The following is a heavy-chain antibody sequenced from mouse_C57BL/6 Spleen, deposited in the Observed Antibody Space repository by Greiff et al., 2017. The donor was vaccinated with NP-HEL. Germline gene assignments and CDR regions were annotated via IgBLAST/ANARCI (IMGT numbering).Heavy chain of an antibody. CDR2: ISSGSSTI. CDR3: ARIYDGYPMDY. Sequence: EVKLMESGGGLVKPGGSLKLSCAASGFTFSDYGMHWVRQAPEKGLEWVAYISSGSSTIYYADTVKGRFTISRDNAKNTLFLQMTSLRSEDTAMYYCARIYDGYPMDYWGQGTSVTVSS. D-gene: IGHD2-3*01. V-gene: IGHV5-17*01. CDR1: GFTFSDYG. J-gene: IGHJ4*01.